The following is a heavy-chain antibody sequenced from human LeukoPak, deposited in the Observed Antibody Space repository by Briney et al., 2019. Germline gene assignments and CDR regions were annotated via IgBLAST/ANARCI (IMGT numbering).Heavy chain of an antibody. CDR2: VNPNSGGT. V-gene: IGHV1-2*02. CDR1: GYTFTDYY. Sequence: ASVKVSCKASGYTFTDYYMHWVRQAPGQGLEWMGWVNPNSGGTYYAQKFQGRVTMTKYTSISTAYMELSRLRPDDTAVYYCARESTSPSHYFDYWGQGTLVTVSS. D-gene: IGHD2-2*01. CDR3: ARESTSPSHYFDY. J-gene: IGHJ4*02.